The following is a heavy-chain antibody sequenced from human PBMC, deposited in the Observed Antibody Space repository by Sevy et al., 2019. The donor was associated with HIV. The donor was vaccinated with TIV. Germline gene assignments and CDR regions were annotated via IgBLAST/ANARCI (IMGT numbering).Heavy chain of an antibody. CDR2: ISSSSNYI. CDR1: GFTFSDYY. V-gene: IGHV3-11*06. D-gene: IGHD2-15*01. Sequence: GGSLRLSCAASGFTFSDYYMTWIRQAPGKGLEWVSSISSSSNYIYYADSMKGRFTISRDNAKNSLYLQMNSLRAEDTAVYYCARVVAYCSGGSCFPGYYYGMDVWGQGTTVTVSS. CDR3: ARVVAYCSGGSCFPGYYYGMDV. J-gene: IGHJ6*02.